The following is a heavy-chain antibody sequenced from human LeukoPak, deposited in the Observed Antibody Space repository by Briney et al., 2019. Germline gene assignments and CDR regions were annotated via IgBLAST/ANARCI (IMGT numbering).Heavy chain of an antibody. CDR3: AKAAAAPGFDF. J-gene: IGHJ4*02. Sequence: GGSLRLSCAASGFTFSSYGMNWVRQAPGKGLEWVATVSGSGDRMYHADSVKGRFTISRDNSKNTIYLQMNSLRAEDTALYYCAKAAAAPGFDFWGQGTLVTVSS. CDR2: VSGSGDRM. D-gene: IGHD6-13*01. V-gene: IGHV3-23*01. CDR1: GFTFSSYG.